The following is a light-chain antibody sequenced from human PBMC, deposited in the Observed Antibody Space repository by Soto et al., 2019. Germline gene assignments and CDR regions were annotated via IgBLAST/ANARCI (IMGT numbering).Light chain of an antibody. V-gene: IGKV3-20*01. CDR2: GAS. CDR3: QQYSSSPLT. Sequence: EIVLTQSPGTLSLSPGETATLSCRASQSVSSSSLAWYQQKPDQAPRLLIYGASSRATGIPDRFSGSGSGTDFTLTISRLEPEDFAVYYCQQYSSSPLTFGGGTKVEIK. J-gene: IGKJ4*01. CDR1: QSVSSSS.